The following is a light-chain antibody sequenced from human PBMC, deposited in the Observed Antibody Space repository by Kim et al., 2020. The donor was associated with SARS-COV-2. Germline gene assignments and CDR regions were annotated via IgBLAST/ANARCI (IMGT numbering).Light chain of an antibody. CDR3: QQSYSTPYT. V-gene: IGKV1-39*01. CDR2: AAS. CDR1: QSVSTY. J-gene: IGKJ2*01. Sequence: GDRVTITCRASQSVSTYVSWYQQKPGRAPKLLIYAASNLQSGVPSRFSGSASGTEFALTITSLQPEDFAMYYCQQSYSTPYTFGQGTKLEI.